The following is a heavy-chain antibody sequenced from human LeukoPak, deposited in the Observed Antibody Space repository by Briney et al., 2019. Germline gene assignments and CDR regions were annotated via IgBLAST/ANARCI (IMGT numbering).Heavy chain of an antibody. CDR3: ARNLHPSFDY. V-gene: IGHV6-1*01. CDR2: TYYWSKWII. Sequence: SQSLSLTCSITGHSVSISCTAWSWIRQSPSRGLEWLGRTYYWSKWIIDYAVSVESRITINPDTSKNQFSLQLNSVTPEDTAVYYCARNLHPSFDYWGQGTLVTVSS. J-gene: IGHJ4*02. CDR1: GHSVSISCTA.